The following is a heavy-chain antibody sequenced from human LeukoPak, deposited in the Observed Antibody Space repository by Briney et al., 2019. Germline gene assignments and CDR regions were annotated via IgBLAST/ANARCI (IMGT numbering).Heavy chain of an antibody. Sequence: MASETLSLTRTVSGGSIGSGSYAWGWIRQPPGKGLEWVGSFYYTGSTYYNPSLKSRVTISVDTSKNQFSLKLSSVTAADTAVYYCARERRYGMDVWGQGTTVTVSS. J-gene: IGHJ6*02. V-gene: IGHV4-39*07. CDR3: ARERRYGMDV. CDR1: GGSIGSGSYA. CDR2: FYYTGST.